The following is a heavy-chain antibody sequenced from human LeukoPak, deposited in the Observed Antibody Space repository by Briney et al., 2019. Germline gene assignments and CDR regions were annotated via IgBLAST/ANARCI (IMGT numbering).Heavy chain of an antibody. CDR3: ARGRYVWGSYRYSPLDY. D-gene: IGHD3-16*02. V-gene: IGHV4-34*01. J-gene: IGHJ4*02. CDR1: GGSFSGYY. CDR2: INHSGST. Sequence: KPSETLSLTCAVYGGSFSGYYWSWIRQPPGKGLEWIGEINHSGSTNYNPSLKSRVTISVDTSKNQFSLKLSSVTAADTAVYYCARGRYVWGSYRYSPLDYWGQGTLVTVSS.